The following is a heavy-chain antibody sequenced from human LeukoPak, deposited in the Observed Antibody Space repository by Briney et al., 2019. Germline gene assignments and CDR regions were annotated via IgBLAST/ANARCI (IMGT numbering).Heavy chain of an antibody. D-gene: IGHD3-16*01. Sequence: ASVKVSCKASGYTFTSYDINWVRQATGQGLEWVGCMNPNSGDTVYAQKFQGRITMTRNTSTSTAYMEVSSLRAEDTAVYYCAKDLRGEQGDFDPWGQGTLVTVSS. CDR3: AKDLRGEQGDFDP. V-gene: IGHV1-8*01. J-gene: IGHJ5*02. CDR1: GYTFTSYD. CDR2: MNPNSGDT.